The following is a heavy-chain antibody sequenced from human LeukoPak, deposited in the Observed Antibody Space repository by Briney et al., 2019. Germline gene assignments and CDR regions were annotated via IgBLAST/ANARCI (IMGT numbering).Heavy chain of an antibody. D-gene: IGHD3-22*01. CDR1: GGSISSSSYH. CDR3: ARLGDYYDSSGYFDAFAI. V-gene: IGHV4-39*01. J-gene: IGHJ3*02. Sequence: PSETLSLTCTVSGGSISSSSYHWGWIRQPPGKGLEWIGTIYYGGSTYYNPSLKSRVTISVDTSKKQFSLKLTSVTAADAAVYYCARLGDYYDSSGYFDAFAIWGQGTMVTVFS. CDR2: IYYGGST.